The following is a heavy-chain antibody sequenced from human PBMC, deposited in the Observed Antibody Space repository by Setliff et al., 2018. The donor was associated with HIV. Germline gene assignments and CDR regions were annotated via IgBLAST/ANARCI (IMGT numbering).Heavy chain of an antibody. V-gene: IGHV1-69*13. J-gene: IGHJ4*02. CDR2: IIPIFGTA. Sequence: ASVKVSCKASGGTFISQAISWVRQAPGQGLEWMGGIIPIFGTANYAQKFQGRVTITADESTNTAYMELSSLRSEDTAVYYCASPQGANQLLWSFDYWGQGTLVTVS. CDR1: GGTFISQA. CDR3: ASPQGANQLLWSFDY. D-gene: IGHD2-2*01.